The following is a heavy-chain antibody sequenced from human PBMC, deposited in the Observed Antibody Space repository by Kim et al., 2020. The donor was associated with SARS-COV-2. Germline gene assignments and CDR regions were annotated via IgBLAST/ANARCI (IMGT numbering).Heavy chain of an antibody. CDR1: GFTFSSHG. J-gene: IGHJ4*02. D-gene: IGHD1-26*01. CDR3: ARAVAGSSMDY. CDR2: ISYDGSNK. Sequence: GGSLRLSCAASGFTFSSHGMHWVRQAPGKGLEWVAVISYDGSNKYYADSVKGRFTISRDKSKNTLYLQMNSLRVDDTAVYYCARAVAGSSMDYWGQGTLVTVSS. V-gene: IGHV3-33*05.